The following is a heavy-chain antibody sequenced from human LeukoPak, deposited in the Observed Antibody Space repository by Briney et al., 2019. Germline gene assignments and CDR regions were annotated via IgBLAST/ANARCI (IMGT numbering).Heavy chain of an antibody. J-gene: IGHJ6*03. Sequence: ASVKVSCKASRYIFTSYYMHWVRQAPGQALEWMGIINPSGDSTSYAQKFQGRVTMTRDMSTSTVYMELSSLRSEDTAVYYCGGSLRFLIMDVWGKGTTVTVSS. CDR1: RYIFTSYY. CDR2: INPSGDST. CDR3: GGSLRFLIMDV. D-gene: IGHD3-3*01. V-gene: IGHV1-46*01.